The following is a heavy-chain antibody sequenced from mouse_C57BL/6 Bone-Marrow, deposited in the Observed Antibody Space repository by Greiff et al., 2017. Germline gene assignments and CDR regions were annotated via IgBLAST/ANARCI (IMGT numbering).Heavy chain of an antibody. Sequence: QVQLQQPGAELVKPGASVKMSCKASGYTFTSYWITWVKQRPGQGLEWIGDIYPGSGSTNYNEKFKSKDTLPVDTSSSTAYMQLSSLTSEDSAVYYCARGENDGYYEDYFDYWGQGTTLTVSS. V-gene: IGHV1-55*01. CDR1: GYTFTSYW. CDR2: IYPGSGST. CDR3: ARGENDGYYEDYFDY. D-gene: IGHD2-3*01. J-gene: IGHJ2*01.